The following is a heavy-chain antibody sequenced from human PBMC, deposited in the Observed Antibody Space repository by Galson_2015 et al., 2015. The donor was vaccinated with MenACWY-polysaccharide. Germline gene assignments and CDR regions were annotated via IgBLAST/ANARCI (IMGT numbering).Heavy chain of an antibody. J-gene: IGHJ4*02. V-gene: IGHV5-51*01. CDR2: IYPSDSDT. D-gene: IGHD2-15*01. Sequence: QSGAEVKKPGESLKISCQGSGYSFTRYWVGWVRQMPGLGLEWMGIIYPSDSDTRYSPSFQGQVTFSADKSINTAYLQWSSLRASDSAMYYCARHAKYCSGGSCHLDYWGQGTLVTVSS. CDR3: ARHAKYCSGGSCHLDY. CDR1: GYSFTRYW.